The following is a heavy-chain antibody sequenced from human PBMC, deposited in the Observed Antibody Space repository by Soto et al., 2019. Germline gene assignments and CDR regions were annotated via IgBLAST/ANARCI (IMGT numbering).Heavy chain of an antibody. CDR3: ARHSPTVVMVAATSNSGFDP. Sequence: QLQLQESGPGLVKPSETLSLTCTVSGGSISSSSYYWGWIRQPPGKGLEWIGSIYYSGSTYYNPSLKSRVTISVDTSKNQFSLKLSSVTAADTAVYYCARHSPTVVMVAATSNSGFDPWGQGTLVTVSS. V-gene: IGHV4-39*01. J-gene: IGHJ5*02. CDR1: GGSISSSSYY. D-gene: IGHD2-15*01. CDR2: IYYSGST.